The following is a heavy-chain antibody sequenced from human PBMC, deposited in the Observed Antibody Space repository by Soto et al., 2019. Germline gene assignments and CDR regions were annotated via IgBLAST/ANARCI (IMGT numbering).Heavy chain of an antibody. J-gene: IGHJ4*02. Sequence: SETLSLTCAVYGGSFSGYYWSWIRQPPGKGLEWIGEINQSGSTNYNPSLKSRVTISIDTSKNQFSLKLSSVTAADTAVYYCARTYSSSWSPFDYWGQGTLVTVSS. D-gene: IGHD6-13*01. V-gene: IGHV4-34*01. CDR2: INQSGST. CDR1: GGSFSGYY. CDR3: ARTYSSSWSPFDY.